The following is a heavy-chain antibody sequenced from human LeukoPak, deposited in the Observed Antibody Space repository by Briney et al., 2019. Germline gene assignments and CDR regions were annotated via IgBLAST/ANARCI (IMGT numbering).Heavy chain of an antibody. V-gene: IGHV1-46*01. J-gene: IGHJ4*02. Sequence: ASVKVSCKASGYTFSNYGVTWVRQAPGQGLEWMGIINPSGGSTNYAQKFQGRVTMTRATSTSTVYMELSSLRSEDTAVYYCARSNNYYESSGYYAKTRRDFDYWGQGTLVTVSS. CDR2: INPSGGST. CDR1: GYTFSNYG. CDR3: ARSNNYYESSGYYAKTRRDFDY. D-gene: IGHD3-22*01.